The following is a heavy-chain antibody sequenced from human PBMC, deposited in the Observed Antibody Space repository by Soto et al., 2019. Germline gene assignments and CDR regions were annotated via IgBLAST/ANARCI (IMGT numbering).Heavy chain of an antibody. D-gene: IGHD2-21*02. CDR3: AKGGLHRSGEWFDP. V-gene: IGHV4-59*01. CDR1: GGSINNYY. J-gene: IGHJ5*02. CDR2: IYHSGRS. Sequence: PSETLSLTCTVSGGSINNYYWSWIRQTPGKGLEWIANIYHSGRSNYNPSLKSRVIISVDTPNNQFSLTLTSVTAADTAVYYCAKGGLHRSGEWFDPWGQRTPVTVSS.